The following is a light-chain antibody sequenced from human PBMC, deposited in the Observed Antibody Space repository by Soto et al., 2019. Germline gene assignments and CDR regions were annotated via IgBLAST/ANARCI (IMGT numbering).Light chain of an antibody. CDR1: QSISTF. J-gene: IGKJ1*01. CDR2: DAS. V-gene: IGKV3-11*01. CDR3: QQRSNWPRT. Sequence: EVVLTQSPATLSLSPGERATLSCRASQSISTFLAWYQQKPGQAPRLLIYDASNRATGIPARFGGSGSGTDFTLTVSSLDPEDFAVYYCQQRSNWPRTFDQGTKVEIK.